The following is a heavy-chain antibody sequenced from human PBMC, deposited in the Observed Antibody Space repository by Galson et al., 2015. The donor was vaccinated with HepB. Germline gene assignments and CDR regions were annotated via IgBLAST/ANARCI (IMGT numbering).Heavy chain of an antibody. CDR1: GGSISSGNYY. CDR2: IYYNGNT. V-gene: IGHV4-30-4*01. CDR3: AREVAAPGGVDY. Sequence: LTCTVSGGSISSGNYYWSWIRQPPGKGLEWIGYIYYNGNTYYNPSLKSRVTISVDTSKNQFSLKLSSVTAADTAVYYCAREVAAPGGVDYWGQGTLVTVSS. J-gene: IGHJ4*02. D-gene: IGHD6-13*01.